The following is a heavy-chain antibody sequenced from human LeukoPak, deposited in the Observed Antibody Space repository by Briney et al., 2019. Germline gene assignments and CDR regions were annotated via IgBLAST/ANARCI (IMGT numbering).Heavy chain of an antibody. V-gene: IGHV3-30*18. D-gene: IGHD2-2*01. CDR3: AKVPLPAAIRGYFDY. J-gene: IGHJ4*02. Sequence: GRSLRLSCAASGFTFSSYGMHWVRQAPGKGLEWVAVISYDGSNKYYADSVKGRFTISRDNSKNTLYLQMNSLRAEDTAVYYCAKVPLPAAIRGYFDYRGQGTLVTVSS. CDR1: GFTFSSYG. CDR2: ISYDGSNK.